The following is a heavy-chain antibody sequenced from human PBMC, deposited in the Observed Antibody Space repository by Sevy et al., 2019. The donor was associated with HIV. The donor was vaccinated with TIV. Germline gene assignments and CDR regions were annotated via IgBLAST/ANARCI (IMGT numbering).Heavy chain of an antibody. CDR2: ISYDGSNK. V-gene: IGHV3-30-3*01. J-gene: IGHJ3*02. CDR3: AREKYYYDSSGYENDAFDI. CDR1: GFTFSSYA. Sequence: GGSLRLSCAASGFTFSSYAMHWVRQAPGKGLEWVAVISYDGSNKYYADSVKGRFTISRDNSKNTLYLQMNSLRAEDTAVYYGAREKYYYDSSGYENDAFDIWGQGTMVTVSS. D-gene: IGHD3-22*01.